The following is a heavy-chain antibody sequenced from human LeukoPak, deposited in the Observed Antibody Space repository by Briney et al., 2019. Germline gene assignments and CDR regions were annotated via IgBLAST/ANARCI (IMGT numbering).Heavy chain of an antibody. Sequence: GGSLRLSCAASGFTFNSYAMHWVRQAPGKGLEYVSVIGSNGGSTYYADSVKGRFTISRDNSKNTLHLQMGSLRAEDMAVYYCARSNCSTTDCLFNAFDIWGQGTMVTVSS. J-gene: IGHJ3*02. V-gene: IGHV3-64*02. CDR2: IGSNGGST. D-gene: IGHD2-2*01. CDR1: GFTFNSYA. CDR3: ARSNCSTTDCLFNAFDI.